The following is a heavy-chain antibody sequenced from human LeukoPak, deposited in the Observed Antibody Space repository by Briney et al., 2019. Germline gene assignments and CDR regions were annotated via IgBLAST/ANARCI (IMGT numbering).Heavy chain of an antibody. CDR2: INRGGGT. CDR1: GGSFSGYY. D-gene: IGHD2-21*01. CDR3: ARGGHNTYYYYMDV. V-gene: IGHV4-34*01. Sequence: SETLSLTCAVYGGSFSGYYWSWLRQPPGKGLEWIGEINRGGGTNYNPSLKSRVTISVDTSKNQFSLKLSSVTAADTAVYYCARGGHNTYYYYMDVWGKGTTVTVSS. J-gene: IGHJ6*03.